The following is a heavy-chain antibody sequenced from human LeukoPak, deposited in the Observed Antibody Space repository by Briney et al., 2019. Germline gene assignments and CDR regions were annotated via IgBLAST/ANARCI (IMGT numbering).Heavy chain of an antibody. V-gene: IGHV3-15*01. Sequence: PGRSLRLSCAASGFTFNNYGMHWVRQAPGKWLEWVGRIISKTDGGTTDYAAPVKGRLTTSRDDSKNTLYPQMNSLKTEDTAVYYCTTIPSHYYYDSSGDDAFDIWGQGTMVTVSS. CDR1: GFTFNNYG. CDR2: IISKTDGGTT. CDR3: TTIPSHYYYDSSGDDAFDI. J-gene: IGHJ3*02. D-gene: IGHD3-22*01.